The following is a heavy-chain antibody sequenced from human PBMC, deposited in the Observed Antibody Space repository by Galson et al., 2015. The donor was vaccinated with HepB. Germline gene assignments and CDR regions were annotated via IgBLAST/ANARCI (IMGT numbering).Heavy chain of an antibody. CDR2: ISGSGGST. CDR3: AKNAVILTGYSFGGFDY. D-gene: IGHD3-9*01. V-gene: IGHV3-23*01. Sequence: SLRLSCAASGFTFSSYAMSWVRQAPGKGLEWVSAISGSGGSTYYADSVKGRFTISRDNSKNTLYLQMNSLRAEDTAVYYCAKNAVILTGYSFGGFDYWGQGTLVTVSS. CDR1: GFTFSSYA. J-gene: IGHJ4*02.